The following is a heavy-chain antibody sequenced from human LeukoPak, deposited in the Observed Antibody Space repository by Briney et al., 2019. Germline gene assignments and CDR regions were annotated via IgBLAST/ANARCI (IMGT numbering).Heavy chain of an antibody. CDR1: GGSISSGGYY. D-gene: IGHD3-10*01. CDR2: IYYSGST. J-gene: IGHJ3*02. V-gene: IGHV4-31*03. Sequence: PSQNLSLTCTVSGGSISSGGYYWSWIRQHPGKGLEWIGYIYYSGSTYYNPSLKSRVTISVDTSKNQFSLKLSSVTAADTAVYYCARDALRYGFDAFDIWGQGTMVTVSS. CDR3: ARDALRYGFDAFDI.